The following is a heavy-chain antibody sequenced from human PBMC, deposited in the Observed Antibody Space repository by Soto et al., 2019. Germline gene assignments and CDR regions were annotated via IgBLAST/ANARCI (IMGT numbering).Heavy chain of an antibody. Sequence: ASVKVSCKASGYTFTGYYMHWVRQAPGQGLEWMGWINPNSGGTNYAQKFQGWVTMTRDTSISTAYMELSRLRSDDTAVYYCARAYYGSGSYYRYYYYGIDVWGQGTTVTVSS. CDR1: GYTFTGYY. D-gene: IGHD3-10*01. CDR2: INPNSGGT. J-gene: IGHJ6*02. CDR3: ARAYYGSGSYYRYYYYGIDV. V-gene: IGHV1-2*04.